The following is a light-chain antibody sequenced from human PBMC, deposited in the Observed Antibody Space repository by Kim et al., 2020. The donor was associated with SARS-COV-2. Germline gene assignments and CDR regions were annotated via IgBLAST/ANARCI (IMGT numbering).Light chain of an antibody. J-gene: IGLJ3*02. Sequence: GQSVTISCTTTSSDGGGYNDVSWYQQHPGKVPKVMIYDVSERPSGVPDRVSGSKSGNTASLTISGLQAEDEADYYCCSYAGSNTWVFGGGTQLTVL. CDR3: CSYAGSNTWV. CDR1: SSDGGGYND. CDR2: DVS. V-gene: IGLV2-11*01.